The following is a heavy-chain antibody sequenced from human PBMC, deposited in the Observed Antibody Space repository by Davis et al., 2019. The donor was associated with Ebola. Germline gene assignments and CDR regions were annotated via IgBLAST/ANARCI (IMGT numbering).Heavy chain of an antibody. Sequence: PGGSLRLSCAASGFTFSIYAMTWVRQAPGKGLEWVSTISGGGSGIYYADSVKGRFTISRDSSKNTLYLQMHSLRAEDTAVYYCARVPFDDTGPFDFWGQGTLVTVSS. CDR1: GFTFSIYA. V-gene: IGHV3-23*01. CDR2: ISGGGSGI. CDR3: ARVPFDDTGPFDF. D-gene: IGHD2/OR15-2a*01. J-gene: IGHJ4*02.